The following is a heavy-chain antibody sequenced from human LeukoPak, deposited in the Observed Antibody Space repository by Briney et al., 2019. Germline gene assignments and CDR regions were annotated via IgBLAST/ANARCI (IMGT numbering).Heavy chain of an antibody. Sequence: GESRQIPCKGSGYSFTSYWISWVRQMPGKGLEWMGRIDPSDSYTNYSPSFEGHVTISADKSISTAYLQWSSLKASDIATYYCARHYGAAGDFDYWGNRVIVSVSS. V-gene: IGHV5-10-1*01. D-gene: IGHD6-13*01. J-gene: IGHJ4*03. CDR3: ARHYGAAGDFDY. CDR2: IDPSDSYT. CDR1: GYSFTSYW.